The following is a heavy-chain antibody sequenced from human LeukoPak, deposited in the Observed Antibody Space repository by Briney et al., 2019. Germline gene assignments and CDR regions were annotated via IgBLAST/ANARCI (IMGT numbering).Heavy chain of an antibody. CDR2: IWYDGSNK. CDR1: GFTFSNYG. Sequence: GGSLRLSCAASGFTFSNYGMHWVRQAPGKGLEWVALIWYDGSNKYYTDSVKGRLTISRGNSKDTLFLQMNSLRAEDTAVYYCAREGPRGNSQFDYWGQGTLVTVSS. D-gene: IGHD2/OR15-2a*01. J-gene: IGHJ4*02. CDR3: AREGPRGNSQFDY. V-gene: IGHV3-33*01.